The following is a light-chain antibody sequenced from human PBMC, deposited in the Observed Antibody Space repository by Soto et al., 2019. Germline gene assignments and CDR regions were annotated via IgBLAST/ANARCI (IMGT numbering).Light chain of an antibody. CDR2: GAS. J-gene: IGKJ1*01. Sequence: EIVMTQSPATLSVSPGERATLSCRASQSVSSKLVWYQQKLGQAPRLLIYGASTRATGIPARFSGSGSGTEVTLTISSLQSEDFAVYYCQQYNNWPMTFGQGTKVEIK. CDR3: QQYNNWPMT. CDR1: QSVSSK. V-gene: IGKV3-15*01.